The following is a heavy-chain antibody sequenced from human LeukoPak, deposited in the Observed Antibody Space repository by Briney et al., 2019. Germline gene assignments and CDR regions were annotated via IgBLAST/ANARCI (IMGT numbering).Heavy chain of an antibody. D-gene: IGHD2-2*01. V-gene: IGHV3-23*01. J-gene: IGHJ3*02. CDR2: ISGSGGRT. CDR3: ARARYCSSISCREAFDI. Sequence: GGSLRLSCAASGFTFSSYAMSWVRQAPGKGLEWVSAISGSGGRTYYVDSVKGRFTISRDNSKNTLYLQMNSLRAEDTAVYYCARARYCSSISCREAFDIWGQGTMVTVSS. CDR1: GFTFSSYA.